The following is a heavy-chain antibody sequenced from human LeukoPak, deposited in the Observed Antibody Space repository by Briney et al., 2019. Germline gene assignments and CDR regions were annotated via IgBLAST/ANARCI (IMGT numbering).Heavy chain of an antibody. CDR3: ARDGSSSLAY. D-gene: IGHD6-13*01. CDR2: ISSSSSTI. CDR1: GFTFSSYS. V-gene: IGHV3-48*01. Sequence: GGSLRLSCAASGFTFSSYSMNWVRQAPGKGLEWVSYISSSSSTIYYADSVKGRFTISRDNAKNSLYLQMNSLRAEDTAVYYCARDGSSSLAYWGQGTLVTVSS. J-gene: IGHJ4*02.